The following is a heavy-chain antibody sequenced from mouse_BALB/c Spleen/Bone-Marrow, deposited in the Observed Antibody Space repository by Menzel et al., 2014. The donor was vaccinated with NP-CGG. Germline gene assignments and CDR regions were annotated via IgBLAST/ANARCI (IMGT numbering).Heavy chain of an antibody. V-gene: IGHV4-1*02. J-gene: IGHJ3*01. Sequence: EVKLQESGGGLVQPGGPLKLSCAASGFDFSGFWMGWVRQAPGKGLEWIGEINPDSSTINYTPSLKDRFIISRDNAKNTLYLQMSKVRSEDIALYYCARLGYYGGFAYWGQGTLVTVSA. CDR2: INPDSSTI. CDR1: GFDFSGFW. D-gene: IGHD2-3*01. CDR3: ARLGYYGGFAY.